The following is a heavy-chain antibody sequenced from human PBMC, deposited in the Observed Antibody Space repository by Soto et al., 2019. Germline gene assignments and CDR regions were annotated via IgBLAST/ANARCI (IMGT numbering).Heavy chain of an antibody. V-gene: IGHV5-51*01. CDR1: GYSFTSYW. D-gene: IGHD5-18*01. J-gene: IGHJ6*02. CDR3: ATTGYSYGFPGYYGIDV. Sequence: PGESLKISCKGSGYSFTSYWIGWVRQMPGEGLEWMGTIYPGDSDTRYSPSFQGQVTISADKSISTAYLQWSSLKASDTAMYYCATTGYSYGFPGYYGIDVWGQGTTVTVSS. CDR2: IYPGDSDT.